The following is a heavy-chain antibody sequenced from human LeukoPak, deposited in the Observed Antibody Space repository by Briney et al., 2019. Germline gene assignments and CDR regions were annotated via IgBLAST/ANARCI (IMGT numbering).Heavy chain of an antibody. D-gene: IGHD2-2*01. CDR1: GYSLTELS. CDR3: ATGTIYCSSCSDDY. J-gene: IGHJ4*02. Sequence: ASVKVSCKVSGYSLTELSMHWVRQAPRKGLEWMGGFDPDDGETPLFAQKFQGRVSLTEDTSTDTAYMELSSLSSEDTAVYYCATGTIYCSSCSDDYWGQGTLVTVSS. CDR2: FDPDDGET. V-gene: IGHV1-24*01.